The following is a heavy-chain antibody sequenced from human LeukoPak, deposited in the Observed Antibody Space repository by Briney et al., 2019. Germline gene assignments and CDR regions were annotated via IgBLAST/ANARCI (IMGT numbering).Heavy chain of an antibody. V-gene: IGHV4-59*11. J-gene: IGHJ4*02. D-gene: IGHD6-13*01. CDR3: ARDTLRSSLFDY. CDR2: IYYSGST. CDR1: GVSISSHY. Sequence: SETLSLTCTVSGVSISSHYWSWIRQPPGKGLEWIGYIYYSGSTNYSPSLKSRVTISVDTSKNQFSLKLSSVTAADTAVYYCARDTLRSSLFDYWGQGTLVTVSS.